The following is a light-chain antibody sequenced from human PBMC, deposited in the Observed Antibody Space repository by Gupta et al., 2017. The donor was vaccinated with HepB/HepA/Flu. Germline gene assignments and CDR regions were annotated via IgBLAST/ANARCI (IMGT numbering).Light chain of an antibody. J-gene: IGKJ4*01. CDR1: QSVNSTY. CDR3: QQYDTSPLT. Sequence: EIVLTQSPGSLSLSPGERATLSCRASQSVNSTYFAWYQQKPGQAPRLLIYGASSRATGVPDRFSGSGSGTDFTLTISRLEPEDFAVYYCQQYDTSPLTFGGGTTVEI. V-gene: IGKV3-20*01. CDR2: GAS.